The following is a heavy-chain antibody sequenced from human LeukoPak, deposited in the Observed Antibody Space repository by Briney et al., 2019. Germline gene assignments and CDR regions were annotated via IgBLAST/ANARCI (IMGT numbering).Heavy chain of an antibody. CDR2: IYYSGST. V-gene: IGHV4-39*07. CDR1: GGSISSSSYY. CDR3: ARRIGGSARRFDY. Sequence: SETLSLTCTVSGGSISSSSYYWGWIRQPPGKGLEWIGSIYYSGSTYYNPSLKSRVTISVDTSKNQFSLKLSSVTAADTAVYYCARRIGGSARRFDYWGQGTLVTVSS. J-gene: IGHJ4*02. D-gene: IGHD1-26*01.